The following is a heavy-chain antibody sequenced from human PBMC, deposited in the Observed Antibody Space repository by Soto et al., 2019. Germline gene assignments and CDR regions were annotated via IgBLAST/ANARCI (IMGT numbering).Heavy chain of an antibody. CDR1: GYNFSSNW. V-gene: IGHV5-51*01. CDR3: ARPGTDY. Sequence: GESLKISCKGPGYNFSSNWIGWVRQMPGKGLEWMGIIDPGDSDTRYSPSFQGQVTISADKSISTAYLQWSTLKASDSGTYYCARPGTDYWGQGTLVTV. J-gene: IGHJ4*02. D-gene: IGHD1-1*01. CDR2: IDPGDSDT.